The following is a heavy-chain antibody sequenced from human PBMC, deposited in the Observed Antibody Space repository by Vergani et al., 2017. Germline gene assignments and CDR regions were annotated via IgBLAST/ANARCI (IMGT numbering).Heavy chain of an antibody. CDR1: GFSFTNYW. Sequence: EVQLVQSGAAVKKPGESLKISCKGSGFSFTNYWIGWVRQMPGKGLEGMGIIYPGDSETRYSPSFQGQVTISADKYISTAYLQWSSLKASDTAMYYCARQDRSGWYYFDYWGQGTLVTVSS. J-gene: IGHJ4*02. D-gene: IGHD6-19*01. V-gene: IGHV5-51*01. CDR2: IYPGDSET. CDR3: ARQDRSGWYYFDY.